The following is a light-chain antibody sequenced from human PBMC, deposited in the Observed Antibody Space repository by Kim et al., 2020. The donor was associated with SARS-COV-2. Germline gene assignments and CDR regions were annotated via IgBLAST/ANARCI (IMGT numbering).Light chain of an antibody. CDR1: HSSSSL. CDR3: QHCNSYST. J-gene: IGKJ4*02. V-gene: IGKV1-5*01. CDR2: DSC. Sequence: AAVRDIVTCTCRASHSSSSLGACYQQNPGQATKLLFEDSCSVEGGVPSKCSSRGSGTEFTLTISSLQPDYFASYYCQHCNSYSTFGEGTKVEIK.